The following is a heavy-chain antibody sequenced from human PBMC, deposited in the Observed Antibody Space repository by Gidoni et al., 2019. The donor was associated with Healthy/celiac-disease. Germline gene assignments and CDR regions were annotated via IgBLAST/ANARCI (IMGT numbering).Heavy chain of an antibody. CDR3: ARAEPNCSTSCRQPNYYYGMDV. D-gene: IGHD2-2*01. Sequence: QVQLVQSGAEVKKPGASVKVSCKASGYTFTSYGISWVRQAPGQGLEWMGWISAYNGKTNYAQKLQGRVTMTTDTSTSTAYMELRSLRSDDTAVYYCARAEPNCSTSCRQPNYYYGMDVWGQGTTVTVSS. V-gene: IGHV1-18*04. J-gene: IGHJ6*02. CDR2: ISAYNGKT. CDR1: GYTFTSYG.